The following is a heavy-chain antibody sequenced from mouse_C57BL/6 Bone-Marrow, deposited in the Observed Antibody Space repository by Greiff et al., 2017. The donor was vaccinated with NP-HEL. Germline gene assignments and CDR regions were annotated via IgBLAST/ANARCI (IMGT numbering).Heavy chain of an antibody. V-gene: IGHV1-4*01. J-gene: IGHJ2*01. D-gene: IGHD3-1*01. CDR3: AREGRGLRFDY. CDR1: GYTFTSYT. CDR2: INPSSGYT. Sequence: VQLQQPGAELARPGASVKMSCKASGYTFTSYTMHWVKQRPGQGLEWIGYINPSSGYTKYNQKFKDKATLTADKSSSTAYMQLSSLTSEDSAVYYCAREGRGLRFDYWGQGTTLTVSS.